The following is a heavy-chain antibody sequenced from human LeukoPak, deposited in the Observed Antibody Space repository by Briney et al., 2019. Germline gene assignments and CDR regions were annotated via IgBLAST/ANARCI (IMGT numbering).Heavy chain of an antibody. J-gene: IGHJ4*02. Sequence: GGSLRLSCSASGFTFSSYAMHWVRQAPGKGLEWVAVISYDGSNKYYADSVKGRFTISRDNSKNTLYLQMNSLRAEDTAVYYCARETRVRWTDYWGQGILVTVSS. D-gene: IGHD5-24*01. CDR3: ARETRVRWTDY. CDR1: GFTFSSYA. V-gene: IGHV3-30*04. CDR2: ISYDGSNK.